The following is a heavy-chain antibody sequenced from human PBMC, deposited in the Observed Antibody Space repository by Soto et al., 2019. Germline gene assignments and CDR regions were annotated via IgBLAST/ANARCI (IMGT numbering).Heavy chain of an antibody. J-gene: IGHJ4*02. Sequence: GGSLRLSCSASVFTFSNYDMVWVRQAPGKGLEYISAISITGHITXXADSVKGXXTISRYNSKNAXSLQMXSLGGDDTAMYYCVKDVVFWPWRQGSLVTGSS. CDR1: VFTFSNYD. CDR2: ISITGHIT. V-gene: IGHV3-64D*08. D-gene: IGHD2-15*01. CDR3: VKDVVFWP.